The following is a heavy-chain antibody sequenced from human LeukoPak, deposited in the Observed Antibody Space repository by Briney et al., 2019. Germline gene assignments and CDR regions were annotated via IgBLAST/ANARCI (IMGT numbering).Heavy chain of an antibody. CDR1: GGSISSSNW. D-gene: IGHD2-2*01. CDR2: IYHSGST. V-gene: IGHV4-4*02. Sequence: PSGTLSLTCAVSGGSISSSNWWSWVRQPPGKGLEWIGEIYHSGSTYYNPSLKSRVTISVDTSKNQFSLKLSSVTAADTAVYYCARLDCSSTSCYFDYWGQGTLVTVSS. CDR3: ARLDCSSTSCYFDY. J-gene: IGHJ4*02.